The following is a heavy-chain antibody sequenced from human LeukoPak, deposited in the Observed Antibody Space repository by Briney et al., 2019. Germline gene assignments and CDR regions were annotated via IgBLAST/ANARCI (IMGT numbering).Heavy chain of an antibody. D-gene: IGHD3-22*01. CDR3: TRGDYYDSSGYYLLFDY. V-gene: IGHV3-49*04. Sequence: GGSLRLSCTASGFTFGGYGMSWVRQAPGEGLEWVGFIRRKPYGGTTEYAASVKGRFTISRDDSESIAYLQMNSLKTEDTAVYYCTRGDYYDSSGYYLLFDYWGQGTLVTVSS. J-gene: IGHJ4*02. CDR2: IRRKPYGGTT. CDR1: GFTFGGYG.